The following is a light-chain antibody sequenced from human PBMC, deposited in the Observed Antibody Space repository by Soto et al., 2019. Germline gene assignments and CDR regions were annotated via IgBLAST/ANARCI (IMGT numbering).Light chain of an antibody. Sequence: QSVLTQPPSASGTPGQRVTISCSGSSSNIGSNTVNWYQQVPGTAPKLLIYNNNQRPSGVPDRFSGSKSGTSASLAISGLQSEDEADYYCAAWDDSLNGLFGGGTQLTVL. J-gene: IGLJ3*02. CDR3: AAWDDSLNGL. CDR1: SSNIGSNT. CDR2: NNN. V-gene: IGLV1-44*01.